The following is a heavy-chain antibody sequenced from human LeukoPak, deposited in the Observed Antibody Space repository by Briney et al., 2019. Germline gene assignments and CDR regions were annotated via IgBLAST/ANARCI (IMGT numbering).Heavy chain of an antibody. CDR1: GSSITSDYF. J-gene: IGHJ4*02. CDR3: ARNDTAGFFDY. Sequence: MASETLSLTCAVSGSSITSDYFWGWIRQPPGKGLEWIATIYYSWGMYFNPSLKSRVTISLDASKNQFSLKLTSLTAAETAIYYCARNDTAGFFDYWGQGILVTVSS. CDR2: IYYSWGM. V-gene: IGHV4-38-2*01. D-gene: IGHD1-1*01.